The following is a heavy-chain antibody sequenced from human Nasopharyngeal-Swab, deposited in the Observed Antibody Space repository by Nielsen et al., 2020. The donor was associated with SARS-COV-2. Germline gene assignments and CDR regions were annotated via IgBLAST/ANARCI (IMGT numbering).Heavy chain of an antibody. CDR1: GYSFTSYL. J-gene: IGHJ5*02. CDR3: ERRVYYGSGSYYKSGAINWFDP. V-gene: IGHV5-51*01. CDR2: IHPGDSDT. Sequence: GESLKISCKGSGYSFTSYLIGWVRQMPGKGLELMGIIHPGDSDTRYSPSFQGQVTISADKSISTAYLQWRSLKASDTAMYYCERRVYYGSGSYYKSGAINWFDPWGQGTLVTVSS. D-gene: IGHD3-10*01.